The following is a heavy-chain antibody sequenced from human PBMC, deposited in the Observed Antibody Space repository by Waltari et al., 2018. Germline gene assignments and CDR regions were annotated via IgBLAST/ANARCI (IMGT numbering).Heavy chain of an antibody. CDR1: GFTFSSYG. J-gene: IGHJ4*02. V-gene: IGHV3-74*01. Sequence: EVQLVESGGGSVQPGGSLRLSCAASGFTFSSYGMYGVRQAPGKGLVWVSRINTDGSSTSYADSVKGRFIISRDNAKNTLYLQMNSLRAEDTAVYYCTRALSGSFPYWGQGTLVTVSS. CDR3: TRALSGSFPY. CDR2: INTDGSST. D-gene: IGHD1-26*01.